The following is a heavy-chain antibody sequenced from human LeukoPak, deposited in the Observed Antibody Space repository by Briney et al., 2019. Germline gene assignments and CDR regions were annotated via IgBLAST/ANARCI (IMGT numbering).Heavy chain of an antibody. CDR3: ARVAAEYYYYYYGMDV. CDR2: IYHSGST. Sequence: SETLSLTCTVSGGSISSYYWSWIRQPPGKGLEWIGYIYHSGSTNYNPSLKSRVTISVDTSKNQFSLKLSSVTAADTAVYYCARVAAEYYYYYYGMDVWGQGTTVAVSS. CDR1: GGSISSYY. J-gene: IGHJ6*02. V-gene: IGHV4-59*01. D-gene: IGHD6-19*01.